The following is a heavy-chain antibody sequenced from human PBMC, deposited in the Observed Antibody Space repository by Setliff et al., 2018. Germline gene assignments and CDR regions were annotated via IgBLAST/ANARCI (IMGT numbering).Heavy chain of an antibody. D-gene: IGHD6-19*01. V-gene: IGHV3-23*01. CDR1: GFSFASKV. CDR2: ISGSGSST. J-gene: IGHJ4*02. CDR3: ATKAVAGT. Sequence: GGSLRLSCAGSGFSFASKVMTWVRQVPGKGLEWVSGISGSGSSTYEADSVKGRFTISRDNSKNMLSLQMNSLRADDTAVYYCATKAVAGTGGQGTLVTVSS.